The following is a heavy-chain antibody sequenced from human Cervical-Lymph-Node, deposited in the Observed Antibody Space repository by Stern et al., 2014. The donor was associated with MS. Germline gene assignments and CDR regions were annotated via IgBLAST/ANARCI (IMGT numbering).Heavy chain of an antibody. J-gene: IGHJ6*02. CDR1: GFTFGDYA. V-gene: IGHV3-49*03. CDR2: IRSKAYGGTK. CDR3: TRFSDYYYYYGMDV. Sequence: EVQLVESGGGLVQPGRSLRLSCTASGFTFGDYAMSWFRQAPGKGLEWVGFIRSKAYGGTKEYAASVKGRFTSSRDDSKSIAYLQMNSLKTEDTAVYYCTRFSDYYYYYGMDVWGQGTTVTVSS.